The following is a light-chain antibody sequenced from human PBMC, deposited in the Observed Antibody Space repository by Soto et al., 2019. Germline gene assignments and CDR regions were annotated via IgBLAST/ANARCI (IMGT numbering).Light chain of an antibody. CDR1: SSDVGNYKY. Sequence: QSALAQPASVSGSPGQSITISCPGTSSDVGNYKYVSWYQQHPGKAPKLMIYEVSTRPSGVSNRFSGSKSGTTASLTISGLQAEDEADDYCSSYTVSAAPDVVGTGTKVTVL. V-gene: IGLV2-14*01. J-gene: IGLJ1*01. CDR2: EVS. CDR3: SSYTVSAAPDV.